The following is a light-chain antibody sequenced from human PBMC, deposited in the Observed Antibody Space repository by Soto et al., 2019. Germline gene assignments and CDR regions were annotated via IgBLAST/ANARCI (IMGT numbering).Light chain of an antibody. Sequence: IFGTPSASPPSSSHGKRATLSCRASQSISGNYLGWDQEKPRQATSLLIWGASNRDNGIAERLSGSGSGTDLTLAISRLEPQDSEMYVISVTFGQGTRLEIK. J-gene: IGKJ5*01. CDR1: QSISGNY. CDR2: GAS. V-gene: IGKV3-20*01. CDR3: SVT.